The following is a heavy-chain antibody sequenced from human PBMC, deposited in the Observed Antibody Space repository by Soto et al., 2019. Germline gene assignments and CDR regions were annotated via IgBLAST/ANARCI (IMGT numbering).Heavy chain of an antibody. CDR2: IIRIFGTA. Sequence: QVQLVQSGAEVKKPGSSVKVSCKASGGTFSSYAISWVRQSPGQGLEWMGGIIRIFGTANYAQKFQGRVTITADESTSTAYRELSSLRSEDTAVYYCSRKGCTNGVCDRDYYYYGMDVLVQGTTVTVSS. V-gene: IGHV1-69*01. CDR1: GGTFSSYA. J-gene: IGHJ6*02. D-gene: IGHD2-8*01. CDR3: SRKGCTNGVCDRDYYYYGMDV.